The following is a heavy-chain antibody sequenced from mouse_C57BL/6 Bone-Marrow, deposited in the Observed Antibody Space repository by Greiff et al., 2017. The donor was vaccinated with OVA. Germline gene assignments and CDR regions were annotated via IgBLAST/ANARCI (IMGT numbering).Heavy chain of an antibody. D-gene: IGHD3-1*01. CDR2: ISYDGSN. CDR1: GYSITSGYY. CDR3: ARRGSYYFDY. J-gene: IGHJ2*01. V-gene: IGHV3-6*01. Sequence: DVKLVESGPGLVKPSQSLSLTCSVTGYSITSGYYWNWIRQFPGNKLEWMGYISYDGSNNYNPSLKNRISITRDTSKNQFFLKLNSVTTEDTATYYCARRGSYYFDYWGQGTTLTVSS.